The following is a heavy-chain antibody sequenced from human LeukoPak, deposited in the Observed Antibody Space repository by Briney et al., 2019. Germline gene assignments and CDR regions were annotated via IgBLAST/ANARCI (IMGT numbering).Heavy chain of an antibody. V-gene: IGHV3-23*01. J-gene: IGHJ4*02. CDR3: AKDRAQQLVSDF. CDR2: IIGSGSST. CDR1: GFTFSSYA. Sequence: GGSLRLSCAASGFTFSSYAMSWVRQAPGKGLEWVSAIIGSGSSTYYADSVKGRLTISRDNSKNTLFLQMNSLRAEDTAVYYCAKDRAQQLVSDFWGQGTLVTVSS. D-gene: IGHD6-13*01.